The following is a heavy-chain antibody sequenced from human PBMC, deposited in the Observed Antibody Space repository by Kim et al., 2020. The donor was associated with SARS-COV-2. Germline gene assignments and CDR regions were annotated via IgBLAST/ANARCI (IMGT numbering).Heavy chain of an antibody. J-gene: IGHJ4*02. D-gene: IGHD2-8*02. CDR2: IGGRGYHK. Sequence: GGSLRLSCAASGFTFSSYAMNLFRQDPGKGLEWVSVIGGRGYHKYYADSVKGRFTISRDNSKNTLFLQMNSLRAEDTAIYYCAKDTVSRSFDYWGQGTMLPVSS. CDR3: AKDTVSRSFDY. CDR1: GFTFSSYA. V-gene: IGHV3-23*01.